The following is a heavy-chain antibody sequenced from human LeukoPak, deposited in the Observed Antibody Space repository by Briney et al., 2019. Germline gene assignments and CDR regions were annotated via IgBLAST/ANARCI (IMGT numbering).Heavy chain of an antibody. D-gene: IGHD5-24*01. CDR3: ARGDGYNFFDY. V-gene: IGHV3-23*01. Sequence: GGSLRLSCAASGFTFSSYAMSWVRQAPGKGLEWVSAISGSGGDTYYADSVKGRFTISRDNSKNTLYLRMNSLRVEDAAVYYCARGDGYNFFDYWGQGTLVTVSS. J-gene: IGHJ4*02. CDR2: ISGSGGDT. CDR1: GFTFSSYA.